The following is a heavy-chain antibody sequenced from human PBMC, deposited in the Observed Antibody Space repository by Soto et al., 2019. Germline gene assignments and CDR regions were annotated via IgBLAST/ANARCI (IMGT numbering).Heavy chain of an antibody. D-gene: IGHD2-2*01. CDR3: ARGRGSTGYLGREHYFDY. CDR2: IDIGGNT. Sequence: EVQVVESGGGLVQPGGSLRLSCAVSGFSVTNNYMNWVRQAPGKGLEWVSIIDIGGNTYYADSVKDRFTISRDNSRNTLYLHMDSLRAEDTAVYYCARGRGSTGYLGREHYFDYWGQGTLVTVSP. CDR1: GFSVTNNY. V-gene: IGHV3-66*01. J-gene: IGHJ4*02.